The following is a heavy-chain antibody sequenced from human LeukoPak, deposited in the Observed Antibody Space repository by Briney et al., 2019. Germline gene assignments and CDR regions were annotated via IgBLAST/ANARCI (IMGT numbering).Heavy chain of an antibody. Sequence: ASETLSLTCAVYGGSFSGYYWSWIRQPPGKGLEWIGEINHSGSTNYNPSLESRVTISVDTSKNQFSLKLSSVTAADTAVYYCASSSYGYYFDYWGQGTLVTVSS. CDR1: GGSFSGYY. J-gene: IGHJ4*02. CDR3: ASSSYGYYFDY. CDR2: INHSGST. D-gene: IGHD5-18*01. V-gene: IGHV4-34*01.